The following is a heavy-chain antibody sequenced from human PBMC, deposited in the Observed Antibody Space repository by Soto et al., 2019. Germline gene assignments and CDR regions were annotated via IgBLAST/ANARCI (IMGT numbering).Heavy chain of an antibody. CDR3: AKFLDYGDFVDWYFYL. D-gene: IGHD4-17*01. J-gene: IGHJ2*01. V-gene: IGHV3-23*01. CDR2: ISGSGGST. Sequence: EVQLLESGGGLVQPGGSLRLSCAASGFTFSSYAMSWVRQAPGKGLEWVSAISGSGGSTYYADSVKGRFTISRDNSKNTLYLQMSGLRADDTAVYGWAKFLDYGDFVDWYFYLWGLITLVIVSS. CDR1: GFTFSSYA.